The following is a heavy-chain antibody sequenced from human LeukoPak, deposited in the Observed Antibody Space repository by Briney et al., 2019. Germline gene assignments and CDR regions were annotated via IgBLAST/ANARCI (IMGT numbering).Heavy chain of an antibody. CDR1: GFTVITND. V-gene: IGHV3-53*01. J-gene: IGHJ4*02. CDR2: LYSGGHT. Sequence: PGGSLRLSCAASGFTVITNDTTWVRQAPGKGLERVSVLYSGGHTKYTASLQGRFTISRDNSKNTLYLEMNSLSPDDKAVYYCARGVESLAANTLAYWGQGTLVTVSS. CDR3: ARGVESLAANTLAY. D-gene: IGHD3-16*01.